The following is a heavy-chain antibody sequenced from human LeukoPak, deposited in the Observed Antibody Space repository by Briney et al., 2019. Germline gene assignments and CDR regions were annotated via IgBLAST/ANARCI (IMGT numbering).Heavy chain of an antibody. J-gene: IGHJ4*02. CDR1: GYTFTSYG. CDR2: ISAYNGNT. V-gene: IGHV1-18*01. Sequence: ASVKVSCKASGYTFTSYGISWVRQAPGQGLEWMGWISAYNGNTNYAQKFQGRVTMTRDTSTNTVYMELSSLRSEDTAVYYCARATHNYIDYWGQGTLVTVSS. CDR3: ARATHNYIDY.